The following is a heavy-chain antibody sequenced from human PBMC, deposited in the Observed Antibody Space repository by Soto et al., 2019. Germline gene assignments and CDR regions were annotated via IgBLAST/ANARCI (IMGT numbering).Heavy chain of an antibody. CDR1: GFTFSTYT. V-gene: IGHV3-21*01. CDR3: VREDGKVGTNSAFDY. Sequence: GGSLRLSCASSGFTFSTYTMNWVRQAPGKGLEWVSSINGRDNYIYYAESVKGRFTISRDNARNSLYLQMDRLRAEDTALYYCVREDGKVGTNSAFDYWGLGALVTVSS. D-gene: IGHD1-26*01. J-gene: IGHJ4*02. CDR2: INGRDNYI.